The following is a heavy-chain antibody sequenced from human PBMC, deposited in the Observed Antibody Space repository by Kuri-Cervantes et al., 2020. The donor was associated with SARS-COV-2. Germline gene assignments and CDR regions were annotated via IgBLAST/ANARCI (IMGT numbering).Heavy chain of an antibody. CDR3: ARGRRGITMVRGVTAHFDY. Sequence: SETLSLTCTVSGGSISSSSYYWGWIRQPPGKGLEWIGSIYYSGSTNYNPSLKSRVTISVDTSKNQFSLKLSSVTAADTAVYYCARGRRGITMVRGVTAHFDYWGQGTLVTVSS. D-gene: IGHD3-10*01. CDR2: IYYSGST. J-gene: IGHJ4*02. CDR1: GGSISSSSYY. V-gene: IGHV4-39*07.